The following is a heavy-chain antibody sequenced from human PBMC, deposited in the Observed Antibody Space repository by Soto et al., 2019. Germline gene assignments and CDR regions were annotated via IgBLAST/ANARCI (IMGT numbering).Heavy chain of an antibody. V-gene: IGHV3-33*01. J-gene: IGHJ6*02. CDR2: VWYDGGNK. D-gene: IGHD5-12*01. CDR1: GFTFSSYG. Sequence: QVQLVDSGGGVVQPGRSLRLSCAASGFTFSSYGMHWVRQAPGKGLEWVALVWYDGGNKYYADSVKGRFTISRDNFKNTLYLQMNSLRDEDTAVYYCVRAAGYSGNDYVYYYGMDVWGQGTTVTVSS. CDR3: VRAAGYSGNDYVYYYGMDV.